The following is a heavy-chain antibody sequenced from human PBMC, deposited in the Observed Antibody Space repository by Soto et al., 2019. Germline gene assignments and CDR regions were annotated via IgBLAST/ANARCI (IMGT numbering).Heavy chain of an antibody. J-gene: IGHJ4*02. D-gene: IGHD1-7*01. CDR3: ARGGDKLELRRTFWF. Sequence: SETLSLTCAVYGGSFSGYYWSWIRQPPGKGLEWIGEINHSGSTNYNPSLKSRVTISVDTSKNQFSLKLSSVTAADTAVYYCARGGDKLELRRTFWFWGQGTLVTVSS. V-gene: IGHV4-34*01. CDR1: GGSFSGYY. CDR2: INHSGST.